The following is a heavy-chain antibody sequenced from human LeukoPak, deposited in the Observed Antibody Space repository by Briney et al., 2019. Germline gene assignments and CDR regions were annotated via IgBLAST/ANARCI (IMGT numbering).Heavy chain of an antibody. CDR3: ARGKLLRNYYYGMDV. J-gene: IGHJ6*02. Sequence: PGGSLRLSCAASGFTFRSYWMHWVRQAPGKGLVWVSRINSDGSSTSYADSVKGRFTISRDNAKNTLYLQMNSLRAEDTAVYYCARGKLLRNYYYGMDVWGQGTTVTVSS. V-gene: IGHV3-74*01. CDR2: INSDGSST. D-gene: IGHD2-15*01. CDR1: GFTFRSYW.